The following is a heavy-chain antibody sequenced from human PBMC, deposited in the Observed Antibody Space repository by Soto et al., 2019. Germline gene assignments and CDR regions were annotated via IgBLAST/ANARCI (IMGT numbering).Heavy chain of an antibody. CDR1: WESGVNLHDS. CDR2: LYSLGSS. V-gene: IGHV4-61*01. D-gene: IGHD3-10*01. Sequence: ASVPLSLRSSGSWESGVNLHDSWTWIRQPPGKGLEWIGYLYSLGSSDYNPSLKSRVTISLEPSKNQFSLHLTSVTAADTAVYYCARGLAPATRGHGTLVTVSS. CDR3: ARGLAPAT. J-gene: IGHJ4*01.